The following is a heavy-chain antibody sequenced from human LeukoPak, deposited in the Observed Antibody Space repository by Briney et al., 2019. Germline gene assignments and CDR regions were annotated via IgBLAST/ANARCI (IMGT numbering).Heavy chain of an antibody. D-gene: IGHD3-10*01. CDR2: VKSKSAGETT. CDR1: GLSISNDW. J-gene: IGHJ4*02. CDR3: TLIQGWGSGSYYRDF. V-gene: IGHV3-15*01. Sequence: GGSLRLSCAASGLSISNDWMSWVRQAPGKGLEWVARVKSKSAGETTDYAAPVKGRFTISRDDSKNTLYLQLNSLKTEDTAVYYCTLIQGWGSGSYYRDFWGQGTLVTVSS.